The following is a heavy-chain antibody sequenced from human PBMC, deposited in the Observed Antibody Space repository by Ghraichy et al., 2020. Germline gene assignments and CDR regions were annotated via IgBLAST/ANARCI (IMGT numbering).Heavy chain of an antibody. Sequence: GESLNISCAASGFTFSSYNMNWVRQAPGKGLEWVSSISSSTTYIYYADSVKGRFTISRDNAKNSLYLQMNSLRAEDTAVYYCARDPQYYYYGMDVWGQGTTVTVSS. J-gene: IGHJ6*02. CDR1: GFTFSSYN. V-gene: IGHV3-21*01. CDR3: ARDPQYYYYGMDV. CDR2: ISSSTTYI.